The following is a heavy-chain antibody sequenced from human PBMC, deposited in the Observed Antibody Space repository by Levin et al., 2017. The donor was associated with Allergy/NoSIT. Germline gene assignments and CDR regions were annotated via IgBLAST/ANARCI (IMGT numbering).Heavy chain of an antibody. Sequence: SQTLSLTCTVSGGSINSYYWTWIRQPPGKGLEWIGYIYYRGTTNYNPSLKSRVTISVDTSKNQFSLKLSSVTAADTAVYYCAREPYSGRYFDYWGQGTLVTVSS. V-gene: IGHV4-59*01. CDR2: IYYRGTT. J-gene: IGHJ4*02. D-gene: IGHD5-12*01. CDR1: GGSINSYY. CDR3: AREPYSGRYFDY.